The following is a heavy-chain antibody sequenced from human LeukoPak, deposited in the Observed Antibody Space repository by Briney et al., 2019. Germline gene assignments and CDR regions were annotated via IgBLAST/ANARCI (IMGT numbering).Heavy chain of an antibody. CDR2: IYPGDFDT. V-gene: IGHV5-51*01. CDR1: GYSFTSHW. Sequence: GESLKISCKGSGYSFTSHWIGWVRQMPGKGLEWMGIIYPGDFDTKYSPSFQGQVTISADRSITTAYLEWSSLKASDTAIYYCARQGVGDGKSYGMDVWGQGTSVTVS. J-gene: IGHJ6*02. CDR3: ARQGVGDGKSYGMDV. D-gene: IGHD5-24*01.